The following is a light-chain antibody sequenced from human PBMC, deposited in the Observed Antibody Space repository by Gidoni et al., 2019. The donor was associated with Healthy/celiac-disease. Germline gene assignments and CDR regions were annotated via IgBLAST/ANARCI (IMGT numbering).Light chain of an antibody. Sequence: QYVLTQPPSASGTHGQRVTISCSGSSSNIGSNTVNCYQQLPGTAPKLLHYSNNTRPAVVPCRFSGSKSGTSASLAISGLQSEDEADYYCAAWDDSLNGWVFGGGTKLTVL. V-gene: IGLV1-44*01. J-gene: IGLJ3*02. CDR1: SSNIGSNT. CDR3: AAWDDSLNGWV. CDR2: SNN.